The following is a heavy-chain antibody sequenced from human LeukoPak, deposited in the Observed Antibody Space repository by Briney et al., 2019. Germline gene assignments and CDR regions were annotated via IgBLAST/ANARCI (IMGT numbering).Heavy chain of an antibody. CDR2: IYPGDSDT. J-gene: IGHJ4*02. CDR1: GYSFTSYW. CDR3: ARPITNSDHEPYYFDY. Sequence: GESLKISCKGSGYSFTSYWIGWVRQMPGKGLEWMGIIYPGDSDTRYSPSFQGQVTISADKSISTAYLQWSSLKASDTAMYYCARPITNSDHEPYYFDYWGQGTLVTVSS. V-gene: IGHV5-51*01. D-gene: IGHD5-12*01.